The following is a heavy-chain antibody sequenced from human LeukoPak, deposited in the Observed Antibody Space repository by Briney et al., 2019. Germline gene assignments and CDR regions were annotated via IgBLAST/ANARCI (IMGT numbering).Heavy chain of an antibody. D-gene: IGHD2-15*01. V-gene: IGHV3-33*01. Sequence: PGGSLRLSCAASGFTFSSYGMYWVRQAPGKGLEWVAIIWYDGSNIYYADSVKGRLTISRDNSKNTLFLQMNSLRAEDTALYYCARDFCTGGSCYLFDFWRQGTLVTVSS. CDR1: GFTFSSYG. J-gene: IGHJ4*02. CDR2: IWYDGSNI. CDR3: ARDFCTGGSCYLFDF.